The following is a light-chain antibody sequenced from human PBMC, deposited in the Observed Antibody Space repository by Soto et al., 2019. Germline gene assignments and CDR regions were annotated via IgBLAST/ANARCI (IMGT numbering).Light chain of an antibody. Sequence: DLQVTQSPSSLSASVGDRVTIACRASQSISKSLNWYQQKPGKAPELLIYAASTLQSGVPSRFSGSGSGTDFTLTISSLQPEHSASYYCQQSYSGLVAFGQGTKLDIK. V-gene: IGKV1-39*01. CDR3: QQSYSGLVA. CDR2: AAS. CDR1: QSISKS. J-gene: IGKJ1*01.